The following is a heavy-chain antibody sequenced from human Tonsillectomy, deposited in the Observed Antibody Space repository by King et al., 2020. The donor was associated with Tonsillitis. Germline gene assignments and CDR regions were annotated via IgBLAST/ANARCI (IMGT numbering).Heavy chain of an antibody. V-gene: IGHV4-59*01. CDR1: GGSISSSY. Sequence: QLQESGPGLVKPSETLSLTCSVSGGSISSSYWSWIRQPPGKRLEWIGYIYYSSSTNYNPSLKSRVTISGDTSKDQFSLRLSSVTVADTAVYYCARSSGWYFDYWGQGTLVTVSS. CDR2: IYYSSST. J-gene: IGHJ4*02. D-gene: IGHD6-19*01. CDR3: ARSSGWYFDY.